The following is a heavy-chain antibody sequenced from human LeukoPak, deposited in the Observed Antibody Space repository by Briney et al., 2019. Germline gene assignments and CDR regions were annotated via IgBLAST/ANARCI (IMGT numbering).Heavy chain of an antibody. D-gene: IGHD3-16*02. CDR3: ARGPFDYLWGNYRSSHAHFDY. CDR1: GYTLTGYY. CDR2: INPNSGGT. V-gene: IGHV1-2*02. Sequence: ASVKVSCKASGYTLTGYYMHCVRQATGQGLEWMGWINPNSGGTRYTQKFQDRVTMTRDTSISTAYMQLSSLRSDDTAVYYCARGPFDYLWGNYRSSHAHFDYWGQGTLVTVSS. J-gene: IGHJ4*02.